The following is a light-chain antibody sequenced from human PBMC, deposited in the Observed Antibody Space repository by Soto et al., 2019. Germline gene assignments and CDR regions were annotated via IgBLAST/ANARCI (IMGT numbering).Light chain of an antibody. Sequence: QSALTQPRSVSGSPGQSVTISCTGTSSDVGGYNYVSWYQQHPGKAPKLMIYDVSKRPSGVPDRFSGSKSGNTASLTISGLHAEDEADYYCCSYAGSYVWVFGGGTKLTVL. CDR1: SSDVGGYNY. J-gene: IGLJ3*02. CDR2: DVS. CDR3: CSYAGSYVWV. V-gene: IGLV2-11*01.